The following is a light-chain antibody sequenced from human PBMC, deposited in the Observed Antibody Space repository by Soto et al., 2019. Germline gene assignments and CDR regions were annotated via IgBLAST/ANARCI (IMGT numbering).Light chain of an antibody. CDR3: QQYNSYPT. CDR2: KAS. J-gene: IGKJ4*01. Sequence: DIQMTQSPSTLSASVGDRVTITCRASQSISSWLAGYQQKPGKAPNLLIYKASSLESGVPSRCRGSGSGTEFTLTLSSLQPDDFATYYCQQYNSYPTFGGGTKVEIK. V-gene: IGKV1-5*03. CDR1: QSISSW.